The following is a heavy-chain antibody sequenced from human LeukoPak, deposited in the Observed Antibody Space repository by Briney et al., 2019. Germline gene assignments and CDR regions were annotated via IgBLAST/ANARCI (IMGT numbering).Heavy chain of an antibody. J-gene: IGHJ4*02. CDR1: GGTFSSYA. CDR3: ARGGSVLRYFDWLSI. Sequence: SVKVSCKASGGTFSSYAISWVRQAPGQGLEWMGGIIPTFGTANYAQKFQGRVTITADESTSTAYMELSSLRSEDTAVYYCARGGSVLRYFDWLSIWGQGTLVTVSS. CDR2: IIPTFGTA. D-gene: IGHD3-9*01. V-gene: IGHV1-69*01.